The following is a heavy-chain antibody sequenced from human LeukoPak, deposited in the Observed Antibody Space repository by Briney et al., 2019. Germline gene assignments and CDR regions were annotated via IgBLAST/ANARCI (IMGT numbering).Heavy chain of an antibody. V-gene: IGHV1-3*01. CDR3: ARDLPFDKVDY. J-gene: IGHJ4*02. Sequence: ASVKVSCKASGYTFTSYAMHWVRQAPGQRLEWMGWINAGNGITKYSQKFQGRVTITRDTSASTAYMELSSLRSEDTAVYYCARDLPFDKVDYWGQGTLVTVSS. CDR2: INAGNGIT. CDR1: GYTFTSYA.